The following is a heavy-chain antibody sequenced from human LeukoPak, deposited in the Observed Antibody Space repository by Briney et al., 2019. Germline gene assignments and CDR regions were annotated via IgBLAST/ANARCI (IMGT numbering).Heavy chain of an antibody. J-gene: IGHJ5*02. CDR3: ARDLLPLGGTLGNWFAP. CDR1: GFTFNSYN. Sequence: GGSLRLSCVASGFTFNSYNINWVRQATGKGLEWVATISGSGGRTFHADSVKGRFTISRDNSMNTLFLQMNSLRVDDTAVYCCARDLLPLGGTLGNWFAPWGQGALVTVSS. D-gene: IGHD1-26*01. V-gene: IGHV3-23*01. CDR2: ISGSGGRT.